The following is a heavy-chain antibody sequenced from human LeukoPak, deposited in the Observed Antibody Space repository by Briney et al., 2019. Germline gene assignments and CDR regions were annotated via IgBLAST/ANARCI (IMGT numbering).Heavy chain of an antibody. V-gene: IGHV3-30*02. CDR3: ARVTQHWPHYYSDY. CDR1: GFTFSSYG. J-gene: IGHJ4*02. D-gene: IGHD6-13*01. CDR2: IRYDGSNK. Sequence: GGSLRLSCAASGFTFSSYGMHWVRQAPGKGLEWVAFIRYDGSNKYYADSVKGRFTISRDNSKNTLYLQMNSLRAEDTAVYYCARVTQHWPHYYSDYWGQGTLVTVSS.